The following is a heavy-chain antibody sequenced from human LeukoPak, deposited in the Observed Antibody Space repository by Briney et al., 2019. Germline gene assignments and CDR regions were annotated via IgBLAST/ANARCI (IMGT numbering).Heavy chain of an antibody. CDR2: ISYSGST. CDR1: GGSISSYY. J-gene: IGHJ3*02. D-gene: IGHD6-19*01. CDR3: ARDSGDRGWFAFDI. V-gene: IGHV4-59*01. Sequence: PSETLSLTCTVSGGSISSYYWSWIRQPPGKGLEWIGYISYSGSTNYNPSLKSRVTISVDTSKNQFSLKLSSVTAADTAVYYCARDSGDRGWFAFDIWGQGTMVTVSS.